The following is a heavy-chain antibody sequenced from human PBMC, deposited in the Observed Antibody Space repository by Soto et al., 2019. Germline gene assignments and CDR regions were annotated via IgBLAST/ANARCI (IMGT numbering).Heavy chain of an antibody. CDR2: IDETTGGV. D-gene: IGHD6-6*01. J-gene: IGHJ4*02. CDR3: VKCDTTCRPGPDF. Sequence: EVQLLESGGGLVQPGGSLRLSCVATGFIFGNYDMGWVRQAPGKGLEWVSAIDETTGGVYYVDSVKGRFTTSRDNSRNTLDLQMSSLRVDDTATYYCVKCDTTCRPGPDFWGLGTLVTVSP. CDR1: GFIFGNYD. V-gene: IGHV3-23*01.